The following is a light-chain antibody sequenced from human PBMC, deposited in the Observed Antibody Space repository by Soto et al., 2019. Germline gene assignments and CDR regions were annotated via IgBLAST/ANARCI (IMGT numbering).Light chain of an antibody. CDR3: SSFTTSTSYV. CDR1: SSDVGAYDY. Sequence: QSALTQPASVSGSPGQSITISCTGTSSDVGAYDYVSRYQQHPGEVPKLMSFDVSDRPSGVSNRFSGSKSGNTASLTIPGLQAEDEADYYCSSFTTSTSYVFGTGTKLTVL. J-gene: IGLJ1*01. V-gene: IGLV2-14*03. CDR2: DVS.